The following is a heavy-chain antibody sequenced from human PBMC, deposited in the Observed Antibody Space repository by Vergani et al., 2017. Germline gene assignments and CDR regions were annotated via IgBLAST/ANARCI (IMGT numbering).Heavy chain of an antibody. CDR2: ISSSSSYI. Sequence: VPLVESGGGVVQPGRSLRLSCAASGFTFSSYSMNWVRQAPGKGLEWVSSISSSSSYIYYADSVKGRFTIARDNSKNTLFLQMNSQRAEDTAVYYCAKADKYCSSTSCYTSYFDYWGQGTLVTVSS. J-gene: IGHJ4*02. CDR3: AKADKYCSSTSCYTSYFDY. D-gene: IGHD2-2*02. CDR1: GFTFSSYS. V-gene: IGHV3-21*04.